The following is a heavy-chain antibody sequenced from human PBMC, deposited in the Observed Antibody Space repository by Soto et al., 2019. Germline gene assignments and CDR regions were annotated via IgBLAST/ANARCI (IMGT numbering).Heavy chain of an antibody. CDR2: ISAYNGNT. V-gene: IGHV1-18*01. CDR3: ARDTIAVAGTSYYYGMEV. D-gene: IGHD6-19*01. J-gene: IGHJ6*02. Sequence: ASVKVSCKASGYTFTSYGISWVRQAPGQGLEWMGWISAYNGNTNYAQKLQGRVTMTTDTSTSTAYMELRSLRSDDTAVYYCARDTIAVAGTSYYYGMEVWGQGTTVTVSS. CDR1: GYTFTSYG.